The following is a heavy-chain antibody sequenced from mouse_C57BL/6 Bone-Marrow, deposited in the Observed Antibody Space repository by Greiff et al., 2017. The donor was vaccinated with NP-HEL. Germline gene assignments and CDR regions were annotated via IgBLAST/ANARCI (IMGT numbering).Heavy chain of an antibody. Sequence: QVQLKQSGAELARPGASVKLSCKASGYTFTSYGISWVKQRTGQGLEWIGEIDPRSGNTYYNEKFKGEATLTADKSSSTAYMELRSLTSADSAVYFCATWNDYGSPYYFDYWGQGTTLTVSS. J-gene: IGHJ2*01. V-gene: IGHV1-81*01. D-gene: IGHD1-1*01. CDR1: GYTFTSYG. CDR3: ATWNDYGSPYYFDY. CDR2: IDPRSGNT.